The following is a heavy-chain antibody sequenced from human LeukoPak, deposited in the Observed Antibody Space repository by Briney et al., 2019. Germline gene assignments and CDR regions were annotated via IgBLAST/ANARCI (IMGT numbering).Heavy chain of an antibody. CDR2: GSGGST. J-gene: IGHJ1*01. CDR3: AKEYSSSWYGGYFQH. D-gene: IGHD6-13*01. Sequence: GSGGSTSYADSVKGRFTISRDNSKNTLYLQMNSLRAEDTAVYYCAKEYSSSWYGGYFQHWGQGTLVTVSS. V-gene: IGHV3-23*01.